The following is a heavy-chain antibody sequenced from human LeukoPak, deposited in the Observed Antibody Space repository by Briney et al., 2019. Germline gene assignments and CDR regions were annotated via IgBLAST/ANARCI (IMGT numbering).Heavy chain of an antibody. CDR3: ARTSSTVTHYFDY. D-gene: IGHD4-17*01. Sequence: PSETLSLTCAVYGGSFSGYYWSWTRQPPGKGLEWIGEINHSGSTNYNPSLKSRVTISVDTSKNQFSLKLSSVTAADTAVYYCARTSSTVTHYFDYWGQGTLVTVSS. J-gene: IGHJ4*02. V-gene: IGHV4-34*01. CDR1: GGSFSGYY. CDR2: INHSGST.